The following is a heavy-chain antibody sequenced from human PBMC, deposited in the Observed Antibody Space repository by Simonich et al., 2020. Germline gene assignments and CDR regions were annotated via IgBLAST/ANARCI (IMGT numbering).Heavy chain of an antibody. CDR2: NNHSGST. CDR3: ARLSSRSDAFDI. V-gene: IGHV4-34*01. J-gene: IGHJ3*02. Sequence: QVQLPQWGAGLLKPSETLPLTCAVYGGSLSGYYWSWIRQPPGKGLEWIGENNHSGSTNYNPSLKSRVTISVDTSKNQFSLKLSSVTAADTAVYYCARLSSRSDAFDIWGQGTMVTVSS. CDR1: GGSLSGYY.